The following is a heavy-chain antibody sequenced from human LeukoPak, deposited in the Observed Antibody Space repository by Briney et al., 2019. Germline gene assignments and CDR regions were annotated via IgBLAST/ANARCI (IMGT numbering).Heavy chain of an antibody. CDR1: GGTFSSYA. CDR2: IIPIFGTA. V-gene: IGHV1-69*05. D-gene: IGHD3-10*01. J-gene: IGHJ4*02. Sequence: SVKVSCKASGGTFSSYAISWVRQAPGQGLEWMGGIIPIFGTANYAQKFQGRVTITTDESTSTAYMELSSLRSEDTAVYFCAREWISGGSGSYIRDYWGQGTLVTVSS. CDR3: AREWISGGSGSYIRDY.